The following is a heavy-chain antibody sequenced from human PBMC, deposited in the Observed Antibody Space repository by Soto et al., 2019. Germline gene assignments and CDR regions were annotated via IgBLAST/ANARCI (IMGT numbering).Heavy chain of an antibody. CDR1: GGSISSGDYY. V-gene: IGHV4-30-4*01. CDR3: ARDRELRGNYYGMDV. J-gene: IGHJ6*02. CDR2: IYYSGST. D-gene: IGHD1-7*01. Sequence: SETLSLTCTVSGGSISSGDYYWSWIRQPPGKGLEWIGYIYYSGSTYYNPSLKSRVTISVDTSKNQFSLKLSSVTAADTAVYYCARDRELRGNYYGMDVWGQGTTVTVSS.